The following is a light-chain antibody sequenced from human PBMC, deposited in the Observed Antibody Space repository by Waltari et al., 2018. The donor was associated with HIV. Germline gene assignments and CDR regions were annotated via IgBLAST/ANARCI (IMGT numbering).Light chain of an antibody. V-gene: IGLV1-40*01. Sequence: QSVLAQPPSVSGAPGQRVTISCPGRRSNIGAGYDVQWYHQLPATPPNLLISGDPSRPSGVPDRFSGSKSVTSASLAITGLQAEDEADYYCLSYDSSLRGYVFGTGTKVTVL. CDR3: LSYDSSLRGYV. CDR1: RSNIGAGYD. CDR2: GDP. J-gene: IGLJ1*01.